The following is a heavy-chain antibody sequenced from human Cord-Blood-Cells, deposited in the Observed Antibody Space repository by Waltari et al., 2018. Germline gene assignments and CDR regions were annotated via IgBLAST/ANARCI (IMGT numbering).Heavy chain of an antibody. Sequence: QVQLQQWGAGLLKPSETLSLTCAVYGGSFSGYYWSWIRQPPGKGLEWIGEIKHSGSTNYNPSLKSRVTISVDTSKNQFSLKLSSVTAADTAVYYCARANWGKRAFDIWGQGTMVTVSS. CDR1: GGSFSGYY. CDR2: IKHSGST. CDR3: ARANWGKRAFDI. V-gene: IGHV4-34*01. J-gene: IGHJ3*02. D-gene: IGHD7-27*01.